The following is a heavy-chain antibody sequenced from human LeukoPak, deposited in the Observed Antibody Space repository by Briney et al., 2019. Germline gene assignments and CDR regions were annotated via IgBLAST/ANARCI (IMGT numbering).Heavy chain of an antibody. CDR3: ARVTYYYDSSGYEPLDY. Sequence: PGGSLRLSCAASGFTFSSYAMSWVRQAPGKGLEWVSAISGSGGSTYYADSVKGRFTISRDNAKNSLYLQMNSLRAEDTAVYYCARVTYYYDSSGYEPLDYWGQGTLVTVSS. V-gene: IGHV3-23*01. CDR1: GFTFSSYA. J-gene: IGHJ4*02. CDR2: ISGSGGST. D-gene: IGHD3-22*01.